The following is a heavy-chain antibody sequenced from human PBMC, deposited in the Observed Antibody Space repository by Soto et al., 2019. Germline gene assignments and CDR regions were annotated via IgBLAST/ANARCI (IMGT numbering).Heavy chain of an antibody. Sequence: SETLSLTCAVSGGSFSGYYWNWIRQPPGKGLEWIGEINNSGSTNYNPSLNSRVTISVETSKNKFSLKLSSVTAADTAVYYCAKNGQDSAAYYYYMDVWGKGTTVTVSS. D-gene: IGHD1-1*01. CDR1: GGSFSGYY. J-gene: IGHJ6*03. V-gene: IGHV4-34*01. CDR3: AKNGQDSAAYYYYMDV. CDR2: INNSGST.